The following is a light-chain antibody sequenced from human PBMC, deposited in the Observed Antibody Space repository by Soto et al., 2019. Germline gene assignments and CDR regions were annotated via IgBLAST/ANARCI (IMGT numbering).Light chain of an antibody. CDR2: KAS. J-gene: IGKJ4*01. CDR1: QDINKW. Sequence: DIQMTQSPSTLSASVGDRVTITCRASQDINKWLAWYQQKPGTAPKLLISKASILESGVPSRFSGSGSGTYFTLTISSLQPEDLATYYCQQSYTTPLTFGGGTKVDIK. CDR3: QQSYTTPLT. V-gene: IGKV1-5*03.